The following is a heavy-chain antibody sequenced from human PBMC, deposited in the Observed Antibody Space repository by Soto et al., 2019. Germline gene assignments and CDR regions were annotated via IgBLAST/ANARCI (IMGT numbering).Heavy chain of an antibody. J-gene: IGHJ4*02. D-gene: IGHD2-2*01. CDR3: AKDSYRGDIVLTPAPYGDDY. CDR1: EFTFKRYG. Sequence: GGSLRLSCAASEFTFKRYGMHWVRQAPGKGLAWVAVISYDGNKKHYADSVRGRFTISRDNSKNTLYLQMNSLRTEDTAVYYCAKDSYRGDIVLTPAPYGDDYWGQGTLVTVSS. V-gene: IGHV3-30*18. CDR2: ISYDGNKK.